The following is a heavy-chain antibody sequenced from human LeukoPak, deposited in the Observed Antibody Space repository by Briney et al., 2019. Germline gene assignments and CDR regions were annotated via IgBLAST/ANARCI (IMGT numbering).Heavy chain of an antibody. J-gene: IGHJ6*02. CDR3: ARDVELVITYYYYGMDV. CDR1: GFTFSSYS. Sequence: GGSLRLSCAASGFTFSSYSMNWVRQAPGKGLEWVSSISSSSSYIYYADSVKGRFTISRGNAKNSLYLQMNSLRAEDTAVYYCARDVELVITYYYYGMDVWGQGTTVTVSS. D-gene: IGHD3-22*01. CDR2: ISSSSSYI. V-gene: IGHV3-21*01.